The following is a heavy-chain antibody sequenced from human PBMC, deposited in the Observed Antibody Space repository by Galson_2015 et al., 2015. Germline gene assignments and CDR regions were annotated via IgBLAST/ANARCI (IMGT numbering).Heavy chain of an antibody. CDR2: ISYDGSNK. CDR1: GFTFSSYG. D-gene: IGHD4-17*01. J-gene: IGHJ4*02. CDR3: ARDKIGYGDYDNGYFDY. V-gene: IGHV3-30*03. Sequence: SLRLSCAASGFTFSSYGMHWVRQAPGKGLEWVAVISYDGSNKYYADSVKGRFTISRDNSKNTLYLQMNSLRAEDTAVYYCARDKIGYGDYDNGYFDYWGQGTLVTVSS.